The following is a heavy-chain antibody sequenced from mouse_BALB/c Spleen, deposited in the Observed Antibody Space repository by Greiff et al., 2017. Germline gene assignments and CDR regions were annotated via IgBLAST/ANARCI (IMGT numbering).Heavy chain of an antibody. Sequence: VQLVESGPGLVAPSQSLSITCTVSGFSLTDYGVSWIRQPPGKGLEWLGVMWGGGSTYYNSALKSRLSINKDNSKSQVFLKMNSLQTDDTAMYYCAKHKDRGRFFFAYWGQGTLVTVSA. V-gene: IGHV2-6-5*01. J-gene: IGHJ3*01. CDR1: GFSLTDYG. CDR3: AKHKDRGRFFFAY. CDR2: MWGGGST.